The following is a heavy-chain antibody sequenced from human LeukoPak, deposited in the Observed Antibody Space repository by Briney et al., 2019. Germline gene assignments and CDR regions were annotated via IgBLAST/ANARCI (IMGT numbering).Heavy chain of an antibody. Sequence: GGSLRLSCAASGFTFSSYAMSWVRQAPGKGLEWVSAISGSGGSTYYADSVKGRFTISRDNSKNTLYLQMNSLRAEDTAVYYCANRATYSDCSSTSCYTGGIWGQGTMVTVSS. V-gene: IGHV3-23*01. CDR3: ANRATYSDCSSTSCYTGGI. CDR2: ISGSGGST. D-gene: IGHD2-2*02. J-gene: IGHJ3*02. CDR1: GFTFSSYA.